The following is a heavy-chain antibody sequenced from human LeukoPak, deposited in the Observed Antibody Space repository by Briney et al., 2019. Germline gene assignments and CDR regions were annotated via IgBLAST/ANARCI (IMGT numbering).Heavy chain of an antibody. D-gene: IGHD3-22*01. CDR2: IYPGDSDT. Sequence: KRGESLKISCKGSGYTFSSYWIAWVRQMPGKGLDWMGIIYPGDSDTRYSPSFEGQVTISVDRSISTAYLQWSNLKASDSAMYYCARRGDRSTWSIDYWGQGTLVTVSS. CDR3: ARRGDRSTWSIDY. CDR1: GYTFSSYW. J-gene: IGHJ4*02. V-gene: IGHV5-51*01.